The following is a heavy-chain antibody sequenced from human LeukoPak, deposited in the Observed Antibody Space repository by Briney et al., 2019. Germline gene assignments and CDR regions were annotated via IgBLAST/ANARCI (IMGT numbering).Heavy chain of an antibody. D-gene: IGHD2-15*01. Sequence: PGGSLRLSCAASGFTFSSYGMHWVRQAPGKGLEWVAIVNPDGNDKYYVDSVKGRFTISRDNAKNSLYLQMNSLRADDAAVYYCARDKWSTSMSSLFDPWGQGTLVTVSS. CDR1: GFTFSSYG. V-gene: IGHV3-7*03. CDR3: ARDKWSTSMSSLFDP. J-gene: IGHJ5*02. CDR2: VNPDGNDK.